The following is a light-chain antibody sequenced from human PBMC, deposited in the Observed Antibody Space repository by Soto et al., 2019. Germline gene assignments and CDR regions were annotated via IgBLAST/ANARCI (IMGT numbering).Light chain of an antibody. J-gene: IGKJ3*01. CDR3: QQWRRWTRET. Sequence: EIVLTQSPATLSLSPGERATLSCRASQSVNNYLAWYQQKPGQTPRLLIYEASNRAPGIPASFSVSGSGTVFTRTISSLEPEAFAVYFCQQWRRWTRETIGHGTKVDI. V-gene: IGKV3-11*01. CDR1: QSVNNY. CDR2: EAS.